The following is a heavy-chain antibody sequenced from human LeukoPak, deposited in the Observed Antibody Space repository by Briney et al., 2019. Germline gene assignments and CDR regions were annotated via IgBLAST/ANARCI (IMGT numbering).Heavy chain of an antibody. CDR2: IYHSGST. CDR1: GGSISSYY. CDR3: ARGGGYSFTYYYYHAVDV. D-gene: IGHD5-18*01. J-gene: IGHJ6*02. V-gene: IGHV4-59*01. Sequence: SETLSLTCTVSGGSISSYYWSWIRQPPGKGLEWIGYIYHSGSTNYNPSLQSRVTISADTSKNQFSLRLSSVTAADTAVYYCARGGGYSFTYYYYHAVDVWAKGPRSPSP.